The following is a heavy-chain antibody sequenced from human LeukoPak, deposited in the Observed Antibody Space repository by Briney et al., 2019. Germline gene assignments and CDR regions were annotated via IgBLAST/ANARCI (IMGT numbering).Heavy chain of an antibody. D-gene: IGHD5-12*01. CDR1: GGTFSSYA. Sequence: GSSVKVSCKASGGTFSSYAISWVRQAPGQGLEWMGGIIPIFGTANYAQKFQGRVTITAGESTSTAYMELSSLRSEDTAVYYCAREGYSGYDFLGYFDYWGQGTLVTVSS. CDR2: IIPIFGTA. J-gene: IGHJ4*02. V-gene: IGHV1-69*01. CDR3: AREGYSGYDFLGYFDY.